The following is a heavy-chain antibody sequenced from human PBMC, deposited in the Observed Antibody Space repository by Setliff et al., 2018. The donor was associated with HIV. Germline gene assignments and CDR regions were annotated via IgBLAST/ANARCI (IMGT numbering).Heavy chain of an antibody. V-gene: IGHV4-39*02. Sequence: SETLSLTCTVSGVSTSRSNYYWGWIRQPPGKGLDWIGYISYTGRTYYNPSLKSRLTISVDTSKNHFSLRLSSVTAADTAVYYCATLHSSGWPYYSDYWGQGILVTVSS. CDR2: ISYTGRT. J-gene: IGHJ4*02. CDR3: ATLHSSGWPYYSDY. D-gene: IGHD6-19*01. CDR1: GVSTSRSNYY.